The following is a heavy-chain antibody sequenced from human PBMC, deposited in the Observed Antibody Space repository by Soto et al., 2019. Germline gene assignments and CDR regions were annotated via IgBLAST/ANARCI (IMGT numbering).Heavy chain of an antibody. V-gene: IGHV4-4*07. D-gene: IGHD7-27*01. CDR1: GGSMNGFY. Sequence: KPSETLSLTCTVSGGSMNGFYWNWIRQPAGGGLEWIGRVYSSGRADYIPSLKSRITMSVDTSKNQFYLNLRFVTAADTAVYFCAKDKSGAADIWGHGTMVTVS. CDR3: AKDKSGAADI. CDR2: VYSSGRA. J-gene: IGHJ3*02.